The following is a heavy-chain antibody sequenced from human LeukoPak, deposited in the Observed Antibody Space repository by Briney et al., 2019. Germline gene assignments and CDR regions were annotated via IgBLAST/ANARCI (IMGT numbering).Heavy chain of an antibody. V-gene: IGHV1-46*01. D-gene: IGHD2-2*01. CDR2: INPSGGST. CDR3: ARGPALIVVVPAAKGFDY. Sequence: ASVKVSCKASGYTFTSYYMHWVRQAPGQGLEWMGIINPSGGSTSYAQKFQGRGTMTRDTSPSTVYMELTSLRSEDTAVYYCARGPALIVVVPAAKGFDYWGQGTLVTVSS. J-gene: IGHJ4*02. CDR1: GYTFTSYY.